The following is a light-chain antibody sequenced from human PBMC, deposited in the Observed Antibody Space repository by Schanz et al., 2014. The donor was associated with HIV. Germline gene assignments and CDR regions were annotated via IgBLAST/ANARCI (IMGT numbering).Light chain of an antibody. CDR1: TSNVGSRS. CDR3: QSFDSSVRNVV. CDR2: NTH. Sequence: QSVLTQPPSASGTPGQRVTISCSGSTSNVGSRSVDWYQQFPGAAPKLLIYNTHLRPSGVTDRFSGSKSGTSASLTISGLQSEDEADYYCQSFDSSVRNVVFGGGTKLTVL. V-gene: IGLV1-44*01. J-gene: IGLJ2*01.